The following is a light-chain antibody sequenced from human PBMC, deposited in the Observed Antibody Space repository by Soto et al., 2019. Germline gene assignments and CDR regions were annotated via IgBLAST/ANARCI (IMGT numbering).Light chain of an antibody. CDR3: CSYAGSSTLL. V-gene: IGLV2-23*01. CDR1: SSDVGSYNL. Sequence: QSVLTQPASVSGSPGQSITISCTGTSSDVGSYNLVSWYQQHPGKAPKVLIYEDSKRPSGVSDHFSASKSGNTASLTISGLQADDEADYYCCSYAGSSTLLFGGGTSSPS. CDR2: EDS. J-gene: IGLJ3*02.